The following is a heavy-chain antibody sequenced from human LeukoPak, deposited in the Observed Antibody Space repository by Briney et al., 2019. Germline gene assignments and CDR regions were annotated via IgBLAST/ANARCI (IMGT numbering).Heavy chain of an antibody. D-gene: IGHD3-9*01. CDR1: GYTFTGYD. Sequence: GSVKVSCKASGYTFTGYDMHWVRQAPGQGLEWMGWINTNSGGTNYAQKFQGRVTMTRDTSISTAYMELSRLRSDDTAVYYCARAPGFGILTGQDAFDIWGQGTMVTVSS. V-gene: IGHV1-2*02. J-gene: IGHJ3*02. CDR2: INTNSGGT. CDR3: ARAPGFGILTGQDAFDI.